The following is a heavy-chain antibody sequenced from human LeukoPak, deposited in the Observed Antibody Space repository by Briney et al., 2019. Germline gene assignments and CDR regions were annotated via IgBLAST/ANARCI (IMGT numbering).Heavy chain of an antibody. D-gene: IGHD3-3*01. CDR3: ARSITIFGVVTDDDAFDI. CDR2: IYTGGST. CDR1: GGSISSYY. J-gene: IGHJ3*02. V-gene: IGHV4-4*09. Sequence: SETLSLTCTVSGGSISSYYWSWIRQPPGKGLEWIGYIYTGGSTNYNPSLKSRVTISVDTSKNQFSLKLSSVTAADTAVYYYARSITIFGVVTDDDAFDIWGQGTMVTVSS.